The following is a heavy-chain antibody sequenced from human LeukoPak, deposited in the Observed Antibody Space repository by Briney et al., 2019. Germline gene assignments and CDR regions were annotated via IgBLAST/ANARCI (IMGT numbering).Heavy chain of an antibody. D-gene: IGHD3-22*01. V-gene: IGHV4-34*01. J-gene: IGHJ4*02. CDR1: GGSFSGYY. CDR2: INHSGST. CDR3: ARVPKGPFNYYDSSGYPFDY. Sequence: PSETLSLTCAVYGGSFSGYYWSWIRQPPGKGLEWIGEINHSGSTNYNPSLKSRVTISVDTSKNQFSLKLSSVTAADTAVYYCARVPKGPFNYYDSSGYPFDYWGLGTLVTVSS.